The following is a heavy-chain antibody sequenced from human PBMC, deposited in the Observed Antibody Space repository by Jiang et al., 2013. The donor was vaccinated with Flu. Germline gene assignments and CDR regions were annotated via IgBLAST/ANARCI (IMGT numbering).Heavy chain of an antibody. Sequence: GAEVKKPGESLRISCKGSGYSFTSYWISWVRQMPGKGLEWMGRIDPSDSYTNYSPSFQGHVTISADKSISTAYLQWSSLKASDTAMYYCARRMITFGGVIVEDAKPDAFDIWGQGTMVTVSS. CDR1: GYSFTSYW. CDR3: ARRMITFGGVIVEDAKPDAFDI. V-gene: IGHV5-10-1*01. D-gene: IGHD3-16*02. J-gene: IGHJ3*02. CDR2: IDPSDSYT.